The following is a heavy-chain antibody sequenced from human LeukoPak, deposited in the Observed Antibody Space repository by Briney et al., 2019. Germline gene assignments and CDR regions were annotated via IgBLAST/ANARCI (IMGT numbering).Heavy chain of an antibody. CDR3: ARGETDNWFDP. CDR2: ISSSSNYI. J-gene: IGHJ5*02. V-gene: IGHV3-21*01. Sequence: GGSLRLSCAASGFTFSSYSMNWVRQAPGKGLEWVSSISSSSNYIYYADSLKGRFTISRDNAKNSLYLQMNSLRAEDTAVYYCARGETDNWFDPRGQGTLVTVSS. CDR1: GFTFSSYS. D-gene: IGHD3-16*01.